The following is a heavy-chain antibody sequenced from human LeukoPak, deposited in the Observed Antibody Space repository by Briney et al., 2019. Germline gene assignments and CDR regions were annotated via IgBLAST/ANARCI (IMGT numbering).Heavy chain of an antibody. D-gene: IGHD3-3*01. V-gene: IGHV1-69*05. CDR3: ARDRAGRFGVVQFDY. Sequence: SVKVSCKASGYTFTSYAISWVRQAPGQGLEWMGGIIPIFGTANYAQKFQGRVTITTDESTSTAYMELSSLRSEDTAVYYCARDRAGRFGVVQFDYWGQGTLVTVSS. CDR2: IIPIFGTA. CDR1: GYTFTSYA. J-gene: IGHJ4*02.